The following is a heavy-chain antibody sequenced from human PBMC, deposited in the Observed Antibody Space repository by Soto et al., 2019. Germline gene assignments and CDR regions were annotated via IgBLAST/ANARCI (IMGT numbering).Heavy chain of an antibody. V-gene: IGHV3-9*01. Sequence: EVQLVESGGGLVQPGRSLRLSCAASGFTFDDYAMHWVRQAPGKGLEWVSGISWTSGSIGYADSVQGLFTISRDNAKNSLYLQMNSLRAEDTALYYCAKGGGYCSSTSCYRYYFDYWGQGTLVTVSS. J-gene: IGHJ4*02. CDR3: AKGGGYCSSTSCYRYYFDY. CDR2: ISWTSGSI. CDR1: GFTFDDYA. D-gene: IGHD2-2*01.